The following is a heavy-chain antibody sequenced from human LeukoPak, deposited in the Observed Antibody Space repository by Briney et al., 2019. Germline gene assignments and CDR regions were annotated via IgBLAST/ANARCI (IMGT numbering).Heavy chain of an antibody. Sequence: GGSLRLSCAASEFSVGSNYMTWVRQAPGKGLEWVSLIYSGGSTYYADSVKGRFTISRDNAKNSLYLQMNSLRAEDTAVYYCAREDLYYGIDYWGQGTLATVSS. CDR2: IYSGGST. J-gene: IGHJ4*02. CDR3: AREDLYYGIDY. V-gene: IGHV3-66*01. CDR1: EFSVGSNY. D-gene: IGHD3-10*01.